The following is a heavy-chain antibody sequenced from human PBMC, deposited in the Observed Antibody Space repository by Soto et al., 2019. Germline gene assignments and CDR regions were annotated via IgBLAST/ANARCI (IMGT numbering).Heavy chain of an antibody. CDR1: GGTFSSYA. Sequence: QVQLVQSGAEVKKPGSSVKVSCKASGGTFSSYAISWVRQAPGQGLEWMGGIIPIFGTANYAQKFQGRVTITADESTSTAYMELSSLRSEDTDVYYCAIKGIAAAGEGIYFQHWGQGTLVTVSS. V-gene: IGHV1-69*12. CDR3: AIKGIAAAGEGIYFQH. J-gene: IGHJ1*01. D-gene: IGHD6-13*01. CDR2: IIPIFGTA.